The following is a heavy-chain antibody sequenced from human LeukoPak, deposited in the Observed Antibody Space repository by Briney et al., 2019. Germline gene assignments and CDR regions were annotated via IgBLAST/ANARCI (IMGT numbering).Heavy chain of an antibody. J-gene: IGHJ3*01. Sequence: SVKVSCKASGGTFSTYAISWVRQAPGQGLEWMGRIISILGIADYPQKFQGRVTITADKSTRTAYMELSSLRSEDTAVYYCATPYASGTEAFDVWGQGTMVTVSS. CDR3: ATPYASGTEAFDV. D-gene: IGHD3-10*01. V-gene: IGHV1-69*04. CDR2: IISILGIA. CDR1: GGTFSTYA.